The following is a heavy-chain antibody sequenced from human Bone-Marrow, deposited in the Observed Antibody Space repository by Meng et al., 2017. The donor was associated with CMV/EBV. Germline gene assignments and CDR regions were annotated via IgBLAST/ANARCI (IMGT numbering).Heavy chain of an antibody. CDR2: ISSSSSYI. Sequence: GESLKISCAASGFTFSSYSMNWVRQAPGKGLEWVSSISSSSSYIYYADSVKGRFTISRDNSKNTLYLQMNSLRAEDTAVYYCAKNPAAAGKIGSDYWGQGTLVTVSS. CDR3: AKNPAAAGKIGSDY. V-gene: IGHV3-21*04. CDR1: GFTFSSYS. J-gene: IGHJ4*02. D-gene: IGHD6-13*01.